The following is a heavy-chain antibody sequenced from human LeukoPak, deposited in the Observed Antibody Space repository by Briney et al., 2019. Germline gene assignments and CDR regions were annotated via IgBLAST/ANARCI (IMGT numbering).Heavy chain of an antibody. V-gene: IGHV3-9*01. CDR1: GFTFSSYA. CDR2: ISWNSGSI. CDR3: AKDRDCSSTSCYAGFDY. D-gene: IGHD2-2*01. J-gene: IGHJ4*02. Sequence: PGRSLRLSCAASGFTFSSYAMHWVRQAPGKGLEWVSSISWNSGSIGYADSVKGRFTISRDNAKNSLYLQMNSLRAEDTALYYCAKDRDCSSTSCYAGFDYWGQGTLVTVSS.